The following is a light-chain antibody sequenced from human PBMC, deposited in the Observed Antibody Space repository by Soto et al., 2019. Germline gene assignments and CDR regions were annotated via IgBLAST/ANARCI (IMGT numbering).Light chain of an antibody. CDR3: QQYGSSPRRYT. J-gene: IGKJ2*01. CDR2: GAS. Sequence: EIVLTQSPGTLSLSPGERATLSCRASQSVSSSYLAWYQQKPGQAPRPLIYGASSRATGIPDRFSGSGSGTDFTLTISRLEPEDFAVYYCQQYGSSPRRYTLGQGTKLEIK. CDR1: QSVSSSY. V-gene: IGKV3-20*01.